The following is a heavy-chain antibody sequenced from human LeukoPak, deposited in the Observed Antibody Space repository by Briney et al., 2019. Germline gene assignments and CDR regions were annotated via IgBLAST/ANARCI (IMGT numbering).Heavy chain of an antibody. Sequence: GGSLRLSCAASGFTFSSYAMSWVSQAPGKGLEWVSAISGSGGSTYYADSVKGRFTISRDNSKNTLYLQMNSLRAEDTAVYYCAKDHGSMIVVVITPFDYWGQGTLVTVSS. V-gene: IGHV3-23*01. CDR3: AKDHGSMIVVVITPFDY. D-gene: IGHD3-22*01. CDR1: GFTFSSYA. CDR2: ISGSGGST. J-gene: IGHJ4*02.